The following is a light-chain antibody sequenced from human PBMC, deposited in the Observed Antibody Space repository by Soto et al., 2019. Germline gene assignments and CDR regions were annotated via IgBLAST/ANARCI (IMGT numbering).Light chain of an antibody. Sequence: QSVLTQLPSASGTPGQRVTISCSGGSSNIGSNAVNWYRQLPGTAPKLLIHSNNQRPSGVPDRFSGSKSGTPASLAISGLQSEDEADYYCAAWDDSLNGYVFGTGTKVTVL. CDR2: SNN. V-gene: IGLV1-44*01. CDR3: AAWDDSLNGYV. J-gene: IGLJ1*01. CDR1: SSNIGSNA.